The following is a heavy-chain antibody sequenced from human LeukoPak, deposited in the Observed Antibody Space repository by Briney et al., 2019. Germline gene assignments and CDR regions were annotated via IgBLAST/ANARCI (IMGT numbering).Heavy chain of an antibody. V-gene: IGHV4-59*01. J-gene: IGHJ3*02. CDR3: ARHTDADAFDI. CDR1: GGSISSYY. D-gene: IGHD2-21*01. CDR2: IYYSGST. Sequence: SETLSLTCTVSGGSISSYYWSWIRQPPGKGLEWIGYIYYSGSTNYNPSLKSRVTISVDTFKNQFSLKLSSVTAADTAVYYCARHTDADAFDIWGQGTMVTVSS.